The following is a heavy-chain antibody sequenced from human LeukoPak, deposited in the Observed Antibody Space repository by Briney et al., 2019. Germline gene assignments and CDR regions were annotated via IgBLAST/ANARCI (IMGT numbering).Heavy chain of an antibody. CDR2: IYSGGST. J-gene: IGHJ5*02. CDR1: GFTVSSNY. Sequence: GGSLRLSCAASGFTVSSNYMSWVRQAPGKGLEWVSVIYSGGSTYYADSVKGRFTISRDNSKNTLYLQMNSLRAEDTAVYYCARVNVLLWFGELWDNWFDPWGQGTLATVSS. CDR3: ARVNVLLWFGELWDNWFDP. D-gene: IGHD3-10*01. V-gene: IGHV3-66*01.